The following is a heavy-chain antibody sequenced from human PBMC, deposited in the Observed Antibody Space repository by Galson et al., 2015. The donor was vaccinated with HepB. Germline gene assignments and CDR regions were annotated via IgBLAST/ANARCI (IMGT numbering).Heavy chain of an antibody. CDR1: GGTISGDA. D-gene: IGHD6-25*01. Sequence: SVKVSCKASGGTISGDAISWVRQAPGQGLEWMGGMIPVFETVNYAQRFQGRVTISADDSTTTVYMELSSLRSEDTGVYFCARVSDSGTFDLWGRGTLATVSS. CDR3: ARVSDSGTFDL. J-gene: IGHJ2*01. V-gene: IGHV1-69*13. CDR2: MIPVFETV.